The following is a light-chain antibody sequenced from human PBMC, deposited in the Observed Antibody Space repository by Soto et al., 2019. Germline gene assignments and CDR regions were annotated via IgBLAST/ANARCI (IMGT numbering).Light chain of an antibody. CDR3: QQYANSPIT. CDR2: GVS. J-gene: IGKJ5*01. CDR1: QSVSRSH. V-gene: IGKV3-20*01. Sequence: EIVWTQSPGTLSLSPGERATLSCRASQSVSRSHLAWYQQKPGQAPRLLIYGVSSRASGIPDRFFGSGSGTDFTLTINRLEPEDFAVYYCQQYANSPITFGQGTRLEIK.